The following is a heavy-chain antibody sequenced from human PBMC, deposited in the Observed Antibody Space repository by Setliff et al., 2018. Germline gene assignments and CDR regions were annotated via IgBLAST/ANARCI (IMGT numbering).Heavy chain of an antibody. CDR3: ARAGLASAGRKGIFDY. J-gene: IGHJ4*02. Sequence: GASVKVSCKACGYSLVTHYMHWVRQAPGQGLEWMGLINTGGGSSSYSPKFQGRVTMTRDTSTSTVYMEVNILGSEDTAVYFCARAGLASAGRKGIFDYWGQGTLVTVSS. D-gene: IGHD6-13*01. CDR2: INTGGGSS. CDR1: GYSLVTHY. V-gene: IGHV1-46*01.